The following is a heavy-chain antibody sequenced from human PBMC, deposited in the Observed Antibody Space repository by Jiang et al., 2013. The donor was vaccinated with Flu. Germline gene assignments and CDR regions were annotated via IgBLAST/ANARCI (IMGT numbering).Heavy chain of an antibody. CDR3: ARDLSGASKVVVTVSDAFDI. CDR1: GYTFTNYG. Sequence: SGAEVKKPGASVKVSCKASGYTFTNYGVNWVRQAPGQGLEWMGWISSYNGNTNYAQKIQGRVTMTTDTSTSTAYMELRSLRSDDTAVYYCARDLSGASKVVVTVSDAFDIWGQGTMVTVSS. D-gene: IGHD2-21*02. V-gene: IGHV1-18*01. J-gene: IGHJ3*02. CDR2: ISSYNGNT.